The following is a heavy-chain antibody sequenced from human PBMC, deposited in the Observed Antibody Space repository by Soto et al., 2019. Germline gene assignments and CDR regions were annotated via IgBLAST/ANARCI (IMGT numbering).Heavy chain of an antibody. D-gene: IGHD5-18*01. CDR2: IFHSGST. CDR3: ARLTRGYSYGYRAFDI. Sequence: SETLSLTCAVSAYFISSGYHWGWIRQPPVKGLVWVGGIFHSGSTSYNRSRRGGATMSVDTSKTQFSLKLSSVTAAAPAVYYCARLTRGYSYGYRAFDIWGQGTMVT. J-gene: IGHJ3*02. V-gene: IGHV4-38-2*01. CDR1: AYFISSGYH.